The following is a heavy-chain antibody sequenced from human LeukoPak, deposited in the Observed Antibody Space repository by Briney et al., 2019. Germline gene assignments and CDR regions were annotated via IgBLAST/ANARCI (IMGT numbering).Heavy chain of an antibody. J-gene: IGHJ4*02. Sequence: PSETLSLTCTVSGASIYSTDYSWGWIRQPPGKGLEWIGSIYYSGSTYYNPSLKSRLTISADTSKSQLSLMLTSVTDADTAVYYCARTSYYDFWSGPPYYFDYWGQGTLVTVSS. CDR2: IYYSGST. D-gene: IGHD3-3*01. V-gene: IGHV4-39*07. CDR3: ARTSYYDFWSGPPYYFDY. CDR1: GASIYSTDYS.